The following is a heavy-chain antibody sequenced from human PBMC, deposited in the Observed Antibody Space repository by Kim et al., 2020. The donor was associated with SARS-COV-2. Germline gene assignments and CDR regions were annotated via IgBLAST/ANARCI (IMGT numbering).Heavy chain of an antibody. CDR1: GDSVSSGSYY. Sequence: SETLSLICSVSGDSVSSGSYYWSWIRQSPGKGLEWIGYIYHSGSTSYNPSLKSRVTISVDTSKNQFSLKLSSVTAADTAVYYCAREYRYGSGAFNPFWF. V-gene: IGHV4-61*01. CDR2: IYHSGST. CDR3: AREYRYGSGAFNPFWF. J-gene: IGHJ5*01. D-gene: IGHD3-10*01.